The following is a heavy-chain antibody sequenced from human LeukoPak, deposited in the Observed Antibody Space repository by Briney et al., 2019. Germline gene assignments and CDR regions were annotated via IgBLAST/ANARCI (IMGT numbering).Heavy chain of an antibody. J-gene: IGHJ4*02. CDR3: ARVPYDFWSGYSYYFDY. CDR2: ISAYNGNT. D-gene: IGHD3-3*01. Sequence: ASAKVSCKASGYTFTSYGISWVRQAPGQGLEWMGWISAYNGNTNYAQKLQGRVTMTTDTSTSTAYMELRSLRSDDTAVYYCARVPYDFWSGYSYYFDYWGQGTLVTVSS. V-gene: IGHV1-18*01. CDR1: GYTFTSYG.